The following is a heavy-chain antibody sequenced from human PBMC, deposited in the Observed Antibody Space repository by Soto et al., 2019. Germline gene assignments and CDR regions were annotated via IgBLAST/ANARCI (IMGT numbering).Heavy chain of an antibody. CDR3: ARGPSGYYDSSGYSLFDY. CDR1: GGSISSGGYY. D-gene: IGHD3-22*01. Sequence: KASETLSLTCTVSGGSISSGGYYWSWIRQHPGKGLEWIGYIYYSGSTYYNPSLKSRVTISVDTSKNQFSLKLSSVTAADTAVYYCARGPSGYYDSSGYSLFDYWGQGTLVTVSS. CDR2: IYYSGST. J-gene: IGHJ4*02. V-gene: IGHV4-31*03.